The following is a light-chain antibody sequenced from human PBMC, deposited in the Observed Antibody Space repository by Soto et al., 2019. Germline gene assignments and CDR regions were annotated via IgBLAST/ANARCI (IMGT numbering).Light chain of an antibody. CDR3: QQYYSFPQT. CDR1: QSISSY. CDR2: AAS. V-gene: IGKV1D-8*01. J-gene: IGKJ1*01. Sequence: IQMTQSPSCLSASVGDRVTITCLASQSISSYLAWYQQKPGKAPELLIYAASTLQSGVPSRFSGSGSGTDFTLTISCLQSEDFATYYCQQYYSFPQTFGQGTKV.